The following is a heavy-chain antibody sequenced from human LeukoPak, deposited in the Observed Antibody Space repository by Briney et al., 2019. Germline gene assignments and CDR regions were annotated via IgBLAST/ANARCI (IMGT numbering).Heavy chain of an antibody. CDR1: GGFIGGYY. Sequence: SETLSPTCSASGGFIGGYYCTWIRQPAGKGLEWIGRVYTGGNTNYNRSLKSRVTMSIDTSKNQFSLTLNSVTAADTAVYYCARGDGYNLGYLESWGQGILVTVSS. CDR2: VYTGGNT. D-gene: IGHD5-24*01. CDR3: ARGDGYNLGYLES. J-gene: IGHJ4*02. V-gene: IGHV4-4*07.